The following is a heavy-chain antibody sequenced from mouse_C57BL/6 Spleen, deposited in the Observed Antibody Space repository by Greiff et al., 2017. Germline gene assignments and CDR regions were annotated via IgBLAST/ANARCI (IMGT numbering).Heavy chain of an antibody. CDR1: GFTFTDYY. Sequence: EVMLVESGGGLVQPGGSLSLSCAASGFTFTDYYMSWVRQPPGKALEWLGFIRNKANGYTTEYSASVKGRFTISRDNSQSILYLQMNALRAEDSATYYCASSGDHYYCDYWGQGTTLTVSS. V-gene: IGHV7-3*01. CDR2: IRNKANGYTT. CDR3: ASSGDHYYCDY. D-gene: IGHD3-1*01. J-gene: IGHJ2*01.